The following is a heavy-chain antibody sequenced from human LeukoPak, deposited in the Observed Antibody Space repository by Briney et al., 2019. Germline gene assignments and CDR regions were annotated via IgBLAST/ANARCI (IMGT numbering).Heavy chain of an antibody. J-gene: IGHJ3*02. V-gene: IGHV4-59*08. Sequence: SETLPLTCTVSGGSISSYYWSWIRQPPGKGLEWIGYIYYSGSTNYNPSLKSRVTISVDTSKNQFSLELSSVTAADTAVYYCARRGIRDYYDSSGYYAFDIWGQGTMITVSS. D-gene: IGHD3-22*01. CDR1: GGSISSYY. CDR3: ARRGIRDYYDSSGYYAFDI. CDR2: IYYSGST.